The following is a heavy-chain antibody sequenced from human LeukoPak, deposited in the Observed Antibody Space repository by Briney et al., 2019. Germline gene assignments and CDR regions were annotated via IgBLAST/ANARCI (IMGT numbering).Heavy chain of an antibody. CDR3: ARLCSATWYFDY. D-gene: IGHD2-15*01. CDR1: GDSITSNTYY. Sequence: SETLSLTCTVSGDSITSNTYYWAWMRRPPGQGLEWVGSIYYTGSTYYNPSLRGRLTISVDTSKNQLSLKLSSVTAADTAMYYCARLCSATWYFDYWGQGTLVTVSS. V-gene: IGHV4-39*01. CDR2: IYYTGST. J-gene: IGHJ4*02.